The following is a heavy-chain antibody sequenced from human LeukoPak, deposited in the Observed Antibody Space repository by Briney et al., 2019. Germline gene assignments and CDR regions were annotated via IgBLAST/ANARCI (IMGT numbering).Heavy chain of an antibody. D-gene: IGHD4-17*01. Sequence: SETPSLTCAVYGGSFSGYYWSWIRQPPGKGPEWMGEINHSGSTNYNPSLKSRVTISVDTSKNQFSLKLSSVTAADTAVYYCARDHYGGAIWGQGTMVTVSS. J-gene: IGHJ3*02. V-gene: IGHV4-34*01. CDR1: GGSFSGYY. CDR3: ARDHYGGAI. CDR2: INHSGST.